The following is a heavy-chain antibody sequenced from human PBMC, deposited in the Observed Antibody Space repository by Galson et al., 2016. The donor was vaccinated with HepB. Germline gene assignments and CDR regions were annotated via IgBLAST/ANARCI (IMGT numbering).Heavy chain of an antibody. D-gene: IGHD6-19*01. Sequence: SETLSLTCTVSGGSISSSSYFWAWIRQPPGKGLDWIGSIYYSGTTHYNPSLQSRVSISVDTSKNQFSLRLTSVSAADTALYSCARQDRAGLVHFWGQGTMVTVSS. CDR3: ARQDRAGLVHF. V-gene: IGHV4-39*01. CDR2: IYYSGTT. J-gene: IGHJ3*01. CDR1: GGSISSSSYF.